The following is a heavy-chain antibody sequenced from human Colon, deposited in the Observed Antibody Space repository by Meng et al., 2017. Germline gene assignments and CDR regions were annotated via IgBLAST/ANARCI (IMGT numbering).Heavy chain of an antibody. CDR1: GGLISSGGYS. V-gene: IGHV4-30-2*01. D-gene: IGHD3-3*01. CDR2: IYHTGST. J-gene: IGHJ5*02. Sequence: QLQLQESGSGLAKPSPTLSLPCAVAGGLISSGGYSWSWIRQPPGKGLEWIGYIYHTGSTDYNTSLKSRVTISVDRSKNQFSLKLSSVTAADTAVYFCARGGGGITIFDPWGQGTLVTVSS. CDR3: ARGGGGITIFDP.